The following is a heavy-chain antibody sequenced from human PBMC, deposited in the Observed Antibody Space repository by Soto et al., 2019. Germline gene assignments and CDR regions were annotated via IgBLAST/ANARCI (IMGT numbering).Heavy chain of an antibody. D-gene: IGHD3-22*01. CDR2: ISFTGDT. J-gene: IGHJ4*02. V-gene: IGHV4-61*08. CDR1: GDSVSGGGYY. CDR3: SRGGHCYHSMI. Sequence: QVQLQESGPGLVKPSETLSLICTVSGDSVSGGGYYWTWIRQPPGKGLEWIGYISFTGDTTYNPSLRSRVTIAMHTSKNQFSLKLTSATAADTALYYRSRGGHCYHSMIWGPGTLVTVSS.